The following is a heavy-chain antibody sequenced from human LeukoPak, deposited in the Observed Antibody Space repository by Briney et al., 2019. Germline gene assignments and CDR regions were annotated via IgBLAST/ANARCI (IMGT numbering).Heavy chain of an antibody. CDR1: GFTFSSYG. CDR3: AKDMGKHYYYYMDV. D-gene: IGHD7-27*01. Sequence: QSGGSLRLSCAGSGFTFSSYGMSWVRQAPGKGLEWVSGISWNSGSIGYADSVKDRFTISRDNAKNSLYLQMNSLRAEDTALYYCAKDMGKHYYYYMDVWGKGTTVTISS. CDR2: ISWNSGSI. V-gene: IGHV3-9*01. J-gene: IGHJ6*03.